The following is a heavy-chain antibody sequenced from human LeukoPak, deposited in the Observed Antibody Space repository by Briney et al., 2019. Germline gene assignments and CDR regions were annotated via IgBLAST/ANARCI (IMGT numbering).Heavy chain of an antibody. CDR2: IKSDGNT. J-gene: IGHJ1*01. V-gene: IGHV3-74*01. D-gene: IGHD3-22*01. CDR3: ASAPLEIGGYYPEYFRH. CDR1: GFTFSSYW. Sequence: GGSLRLSCAASGFTFSSYWMHWVRQAPGKGLVWVSRIKSDGNTNYADSVKGRFTISRDNAKNTVSLQMNSLRAEDTGVYYCASAPLEIGGYYPEYFRHWGQGTLVTVSS.